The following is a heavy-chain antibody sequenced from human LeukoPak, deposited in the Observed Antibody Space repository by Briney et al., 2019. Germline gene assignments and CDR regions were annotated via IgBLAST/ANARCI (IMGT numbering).Heavy chain of an antibody. V-gene: IGHV4-39*07. CDR3: ASLVGGVLGYYYYMDV. D-gene: IGHD2-8*02. CDR2: IYYSGST. J-gene: IGHJ6*03. CDR1: GGSISSSSYY. Sequence: SETLSLTCTVSGGSISSSSYYWGWIRQPPGKGLEWVGSIYYSGSTYYNPSLKSRVTISVDTSKNQFSLKLSSVTAADTAVYYCASLVGGVLGYYYYMDVWGKGTTVTISS.